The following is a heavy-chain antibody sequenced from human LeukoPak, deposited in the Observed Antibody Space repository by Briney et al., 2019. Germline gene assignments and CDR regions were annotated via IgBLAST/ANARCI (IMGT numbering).Heavy chain of an antibody. D-gene: IGHD5-12*01. CDR2: IYTSGST. Sequence: SETLSLTCTVSGGSFSSNFWSWIRQPAGKGLEWIGRIYTSGSTNYNPSLKSRVSMSVDTSKSQFSLKLSSVTAADTAVYYCARLGGYGYFDYWGQGTLVTVSS. CDR3: ARLGGYGYFDY. V-gene: IGHV4-4*07. CDR1: GGSFSSNF. J-gene: IGHJ4*02.